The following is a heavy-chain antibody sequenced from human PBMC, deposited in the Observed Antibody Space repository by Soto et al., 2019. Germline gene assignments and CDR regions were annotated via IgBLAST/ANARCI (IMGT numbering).Heavy chain of an antibody. CDR1: GGSISSSNW. Sequence: QVQLQESGPGLVKPSGTLSLTCAVSGGSISSSNWWSWVRQPPGKGLEWIGEIYHSGSTNYNPSLKSRVTISVDKSKNQFSLKLSSVTAADTAVYYCASIQLGYCSSTSCSFFDYWGQGTLVTVSS. CDR3: ASIQLGYCSSTSCSFFDY. J-gene: IGHJ4*02. D-gene: IGHD2-2*01. CDR2: IYHSGST. V-gene: IGHV4-4*02.